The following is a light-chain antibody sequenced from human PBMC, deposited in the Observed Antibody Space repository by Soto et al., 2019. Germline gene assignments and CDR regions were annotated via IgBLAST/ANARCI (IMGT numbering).Light chain of an antibody. CDR2: EVT. V-gene: IGLV2-8*01. J-gene: IGLJ2*01. Sequence: QSVLTQPPSASGSPGQSVTISCTGTSSDVGTYNYVSWYQQHPGKAPKLMIYEVTKRPSGVPDRFSGSKSGNTASLTVSGLRAEDEADYYCSAYARSLTLFGGGIKLTVL. CDR3: SAYARSLTL. CDR1: SSDVGTYNY.